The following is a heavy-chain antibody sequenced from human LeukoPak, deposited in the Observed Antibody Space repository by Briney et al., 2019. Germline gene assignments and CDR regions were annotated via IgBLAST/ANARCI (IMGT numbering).Heavy chain of an antibody. CDR2: ISYSGRT. V-gene: IGHV4-39*01. D-gene: IGHD4-17*01. Sequence: PSDTLSLTCTVSGGSITSRDYYWGWIRQPPGKGLEGSGTISYSGRTYYNPSLESRVTISVDTSKNQFSLKLSSAPAADTAVYYCARLKTGDYGDYGGDYWGQGTLVTVSS. CDR3: ARLKTGDYGDYGGDY. CDR1: GGSITSRDYY. J-gene: IGHJ4*02.